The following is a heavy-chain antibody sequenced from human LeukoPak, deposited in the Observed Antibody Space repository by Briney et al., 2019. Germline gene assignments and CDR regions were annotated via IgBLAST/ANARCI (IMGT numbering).Heavy chain of an antibody. CDR1: GFTFSSYS. V-gene: IGHV3-21*01. CDR2: ISSSSSYI. Sequence: PGGSLRLSCAASGFTFSSYSMSWVRQAPGKGLEWVSSISSSSSYIYYADSVKGRFTISRDNAKNSLYLQMNSLRAEDTAVYYCARDIGELPFDYWGQGTLVTVSS. CDR3: ARDIGELPFDY. D-gene: IGHD1-26*01. J-gene: IGHJ4*02.